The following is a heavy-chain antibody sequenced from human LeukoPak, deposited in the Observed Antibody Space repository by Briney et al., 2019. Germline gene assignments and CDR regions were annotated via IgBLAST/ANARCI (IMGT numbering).Heavy chain of an antibody. CDR1: GFTFSSYW. CDR3: ARDLLIAVATDDY. J-gene: IGHJ4*02. Sequence: PGGSLGLSCAASGFTFSSYWMSWVRQAPGKGLEWVANIKQDGSEKYYVDSVKGRFTISRDNAKNSLYLQMNSLRAEDTAVYYCARDLLIAVATDDYWGQGTLVTVPS. V-gene: IGHV3-7*01. CDR2: IKQDGSEK. D-gene: IGHD6-19*01.